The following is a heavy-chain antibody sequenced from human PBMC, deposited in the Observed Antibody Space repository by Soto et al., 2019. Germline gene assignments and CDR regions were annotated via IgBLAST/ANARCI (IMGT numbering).Heavy chain of an antibody. CDR3: ARDGGRHSGGIDY. V-gene: IGHV1-69*01. CDR1: GGTFSSYS. J-gene: IGHJ4*02. Sequence: QVQLVQSGAEVKKPGSSVKVSCKASGGTFSSYSINWVRQAPGQGLEWMGELVPIFGTANYAQKFQGRVTITADESTSTAYMELSSLRSEDTPVYYCARDGGRHSGGIDYWGQGTLVTVSS. D-gene: IGHD1-26*01. CDR2: LVPIFGTA.